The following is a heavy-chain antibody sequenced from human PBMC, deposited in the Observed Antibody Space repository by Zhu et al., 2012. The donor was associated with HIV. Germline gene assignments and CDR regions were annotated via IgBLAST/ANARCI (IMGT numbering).Heavy chain of an antibody. CDR2: IHHSGTT. J-gene: IGHJ6*03. CDR3: ARADGFGTYYYYYMDV. CDR1: GGSISSGDYY. Sequence: QVQLQESGPGLVKPSQTLSLTCTVSGGSISSGDYYWSWIRQPPGKGLEWIAYIHHSGTTYYNPSLKSRLSISIDTSKNQFSLRLSSVSAADTAVYFCARADGFGTYYYYYMDVWAKGPRSPSP. D-gene: IGHD3-10*01. V-gene: IGHV4-30-4*08.